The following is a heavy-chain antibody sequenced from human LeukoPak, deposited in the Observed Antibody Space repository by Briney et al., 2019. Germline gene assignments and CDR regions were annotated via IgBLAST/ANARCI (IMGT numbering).Heavy chain of an antibody. V-gene: IGHV3-23*01. Sequence: PGGSLRLSCAVSGFTLNSNAMCWVRQAPGKGLEWVSAISRIGVTTYYADSVEGRFTISRDNAKNTVYLQMNSLRADDAAVYYCATGLGYYYDYWGQGTLVTVSS. CDR1: GFTLNSNA. CDR2: ISRIGVTT. J-gene: IGHJ4*02. CDR3: ATGLGYYYDY. D-gene: IGHD3-16*01.